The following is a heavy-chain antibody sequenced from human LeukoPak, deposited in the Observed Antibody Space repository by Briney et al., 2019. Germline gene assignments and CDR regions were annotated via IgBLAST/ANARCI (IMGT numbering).Heavy chain of an antibody. J-gene: IGHJ4*02. CDR2: ISSSGGTR. D-gene: IGHD6-19*01. Sequence: PGGSLRLSCAASGFAFSVYEMYWVRQAPGKGLEWVSYISSSGGTRYYADSVKGRFTISRHNAKNSLYLQMNSLRAEDTAVYYCATLTVASSFDYWGQGTLVTVSS. CDR3: ATLTVASSFDY. V-gene: IGHV3-48*03. CDR1: GFAFSVYE.